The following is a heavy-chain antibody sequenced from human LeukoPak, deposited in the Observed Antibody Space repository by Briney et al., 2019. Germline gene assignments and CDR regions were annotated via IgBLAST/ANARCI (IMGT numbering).Heavy chain of an antibody. Sequence: PSETLSLTCTVSGGSISSYYRSWIRQPPGKGLEWIGYIYYSGSTNYNPSLKSRVTISLDTSKNQFSLKLSSVTAADTAVYYCARGGLWSGYYGWGQGTLVAVSS. J-gene: IGHJ4*02. CDR3: ARGGLWSGYYG. CDR2: IYYSGST. CDR1: GGSISSYY. V-gene: IGHV4-59*01. D-gene: IGHD3-3*01.